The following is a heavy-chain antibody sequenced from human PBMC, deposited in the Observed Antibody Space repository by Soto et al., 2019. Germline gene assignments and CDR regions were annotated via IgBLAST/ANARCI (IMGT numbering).Heavy chain of an antibody. Sequence: ASGNRSCKASGYTFTSYDINWLRQATGQGLEWMGWMNPNSGNTGYAQKFQGRVTMTRNTSISTAYMELSSLRSEDTAVYYCARDQCPCFGELTSYYGMDVWGQGTQVTVSS. D-gene: IGHD3-10*01. V-gene: IGHV1-8*01. CDR3: ARDQCPCFGELTSYYGMDV. CDR2: MNPNSGNT. CDR1: GYTFTSYD. J-gene: IGHJ6*02.